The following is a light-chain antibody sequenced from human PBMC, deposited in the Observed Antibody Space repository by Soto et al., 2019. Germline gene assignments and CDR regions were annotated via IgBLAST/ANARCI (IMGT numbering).Light chain of an antibody. CDR2: WAS. V-gene: IGKV4-1*01. Sequence: DIVMTRSPDSLAVSLCERATINCKSSQSVLYSSNNKNYLAWYQQKPGQPPKLLIYWASTRESGVPDRFSGSGSGTDFTLTITSLQAEDVAVYYCQQYYRSPLTFGGGTKVDIK. CDR1: QSVLYSSNNKNY. J-gene: IGKJ4*01. CDR3: QQYYRSPLT.